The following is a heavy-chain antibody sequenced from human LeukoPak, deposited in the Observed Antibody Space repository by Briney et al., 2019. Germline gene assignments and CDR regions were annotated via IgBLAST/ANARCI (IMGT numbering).Heavy chain of an antibody. D-gene: IGHD3-22*01. J-gene: IGHJ5*02. Sequence: PSETLSLTCTVSGGSISSSNYYWGWIRQSPGKGLEWIGSLYYGGNTYYNPSLKSRVTISVDTSKNQFSLRLTSVTAADTAVYYCARWSSNYYDSSGRRFDPWGPGTLVTVSS. CDR2: LYYGGNT. CDR1: GGSISSSNYY. V-gene: IGHV4-39*01. CDR3: ARWSSNYYDSSGRRFDP.